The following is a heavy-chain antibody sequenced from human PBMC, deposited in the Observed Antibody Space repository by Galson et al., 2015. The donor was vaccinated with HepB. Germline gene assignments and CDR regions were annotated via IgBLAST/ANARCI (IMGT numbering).Heavy chain of an antibody. D-gene: IGHD3-10*01. CDR3: ARWDYYGSGNYHEAFDI. CDR1: GYTFTNHH. Sequence: SVKVSCKASGYTFTNHHIIWVRQAPGQGLEWMGWINPYNGNNNYLQNVQGRVTTTTDTSTNTAYMELRSLTSDDTAIYYSARWDYYGSGNYHEAFDIWGQGTMVTVSS. V-gene: IGHV1-18*04. J-gene: IGHJ3*02. CDR2: INPYNGNN.